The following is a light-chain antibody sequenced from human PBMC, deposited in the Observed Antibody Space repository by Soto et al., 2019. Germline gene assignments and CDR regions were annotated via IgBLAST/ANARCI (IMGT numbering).Light chain of an antibody. CDR1: QSVLYSSNNKNY. V-gene: IGKV4-1*01. CDR2: WAS. Sequence: DIVMTQSPDSLAVSLGERATINCKSSQSVLYSSNNKNYLTWYQQKPGQPPKLLIYWASTRESGVPDRFSGSGPGTDFTLTISILQAEDVAVYYCQQYSSTPLTFGGGTKVEIK. J-gene: IGKJ4*01. CDR3: QQYSSTPLT.